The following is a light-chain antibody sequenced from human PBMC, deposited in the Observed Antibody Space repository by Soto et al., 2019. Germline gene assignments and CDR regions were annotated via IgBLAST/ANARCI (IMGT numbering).Light chain of an antibody. CDR2: ANT. CDR3: QSYDDSLGGHVI. Sequence: QPVLTQPPSVSGAPGQRVTISCTGSSSYIGAGYDVHWYQQLPGTAPKLLIYANTNRPSGVPDRFSGSKSGTSASLAITGLQAEDEGDYYCQSYDDSLGGHVIFGGGTQLTVL. V-gene: IGLV1-40*01. J-gene: IGLJ2*01. CDR1: SSYIGAGYD.